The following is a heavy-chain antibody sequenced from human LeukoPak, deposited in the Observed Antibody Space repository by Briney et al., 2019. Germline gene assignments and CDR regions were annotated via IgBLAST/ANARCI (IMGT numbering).Heavy chain of an antibody. CDR3: ARVDRLSHFDY. D-gene: IGHD6-25*01. CDR2: INYFGST. Sequence: SETLSLTCTCSGASISSDRHYWCFIHQHPGGLLWWVGYINYFGSTYYNPSLKRRLTLSLDTSKSQFSLKLTSVTAADTATYYCARVDRLSHFDYWGQGTLVTVSS. V-gene: IGHV4-31*03. CDR1: GASISSDRHY. J-gene: IGHJ4*02.